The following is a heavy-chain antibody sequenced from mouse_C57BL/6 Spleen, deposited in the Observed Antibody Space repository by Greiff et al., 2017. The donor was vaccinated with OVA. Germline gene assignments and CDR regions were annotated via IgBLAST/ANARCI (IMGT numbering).Heavy chain of an antibody. V-gene: IGHV14-1*01. CDR3: TTCYYGSSSLFDY. CDR1: GFNIKDYY. J-gene: IGHJ2*01. D-gene: IGHD1-1*01. CDR2: IDPEDGDT. Sequence: EVMLVESGAELVRPGASVKLSCTASGFNIKDYYMHWVKQRPEQGLEWIGRIDPEDGDTEYAPKFQGKATMTADTSSNTAYLQRSSLTSEDTAVYYCTTCYYGSSSLFDYWGQGTTLTVSS.